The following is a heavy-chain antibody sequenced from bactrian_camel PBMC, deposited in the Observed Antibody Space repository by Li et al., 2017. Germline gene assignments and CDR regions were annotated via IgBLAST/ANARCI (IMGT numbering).Heavy chain of an antibody. J-gene: IGHJ6*01. CDR1: PYADCRYD. CDR3: AKDDSISEYESTPIFGN. V-gene: IGHV3S55*01. Sequence: HVQMVESGGGSVQAGGSLRLSCAGSPYADCRYDLSWHRQGPGKGREFVSGITYGGSTYYADSVKGRFTISRDNAKNTLYLQLNSLKTEDTAMYYCAKDDSISEYESTPIFGNWGQGTQVTVS. CDR2: ITYGGST. D-gene: IGHD4*01.